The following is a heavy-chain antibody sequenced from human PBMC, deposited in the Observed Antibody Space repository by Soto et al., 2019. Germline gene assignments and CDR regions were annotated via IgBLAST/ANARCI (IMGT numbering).Heavy chain of an antibody. CDR2: IYYSGST. V-gene: IGHV4-31*03. CDR1: GGSISSGGYY. J-gene: IGHJ4*02. CDR3: ARRTLGYCSGGSRPYFDY. Sequence: SETLSLTCTVSGGSISSGGYYWSWIRQHPGKGLEWIGYIYYSGSTYYNPSLKSRVTISVDTSKNQFSLKLSSVTAADTAVYYCARRTLGYCSGGSRPYFDYWGQGTLVTVSS. D-gene: IGHD2-15*01.